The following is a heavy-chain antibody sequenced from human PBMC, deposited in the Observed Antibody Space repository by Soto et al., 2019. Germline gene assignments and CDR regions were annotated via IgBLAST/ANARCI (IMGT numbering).Heavy chain of an antibody. CDR1: GFTFSDYS. V-gene: IGHV3-11*01. CDR2: ITRSGRTI. J-gene: IGHJ4*02. D-gene: IGHD3-16*01. CDR3: ARDGGRAWALDY. Sequence: QVQLVESGGGLVKPGGSLRLSCAASGFTFSDYSMTWIRLAPGKGLEWVSYITRSGRTIYYADSVKGRLTISRDNAKKSLYLKMNGLRAEDTAVYYCARDGGRAWALDYWGQGTLVTVSS.